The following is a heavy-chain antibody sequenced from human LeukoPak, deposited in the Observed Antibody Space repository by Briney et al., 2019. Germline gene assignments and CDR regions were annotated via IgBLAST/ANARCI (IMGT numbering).Heavy chain of an antibody. J-gene: IGHJ4*02. CDR1: GGSISSGDYY. CDR2: IYYSGST. D-gene: IGHD3-10*01. Sequence: SETLSLTCTVSGGSISSGDYYWSWIRQPPGKGLEWIGYIYYSGSTYYNPSLKSRVTISVDTSKNQFSPKLSSVTAADTAVYYCARDRWFGEPSLDYWGQGALVTVSS. CDR3: ARDRWFGEPSLDY. V-gene: IGHV4-30-4*01.